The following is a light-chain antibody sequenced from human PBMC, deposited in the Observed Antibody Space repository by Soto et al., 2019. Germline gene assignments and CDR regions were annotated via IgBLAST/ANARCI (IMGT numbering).Light chain of an antibody. J-gene: IGLJ1*01. V-gene: IGLV2-14*01. CDR1: SSDVGGYNY. CDR2: EVS. Sequence: QSALTQPASVSGSPGQSITISCTGTSSDVGGYNYVSWYQQHPGKAPKLMIDEVSNRPSEVSNRFSGSKSGNTASLTISGLKAEDEADYYCSSYTSSSTLYVFGTGTKLTVL. CDR3: SSYTSSSTLYV.